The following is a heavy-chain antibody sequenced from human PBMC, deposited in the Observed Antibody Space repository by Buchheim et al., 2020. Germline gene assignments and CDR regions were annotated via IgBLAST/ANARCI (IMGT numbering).Heavy chain of an antibody. Sequence: EVQLVESGGGLVQPGGSLRLSCAASGFTFSSYWMSWVRQAPGKGLEWVANIKQDGSEKYYVDSVKGRFTISRENAKNSLYLQMNSLRAEDTAVYYCARGGAAAGSRDYYYGMDVWGQGTT. D-gene: IGHD6-13*01. CDR1: GFTFSSYW. V-gene: IGHV3-7*01. J-gene: IGHJ6*02. CDR3: ARGGAAAGSRDYYYGMDV. CDR2: IKQDGSEK.